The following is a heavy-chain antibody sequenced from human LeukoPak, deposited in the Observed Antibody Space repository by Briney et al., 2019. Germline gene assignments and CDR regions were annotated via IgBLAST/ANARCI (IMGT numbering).Heavy chain of an antibody. D-gene: IGHD6-25*01. CDR3: ASRLSSGRDY. Sequence: PGGSLRLSCAASGFTFSSYSMNWVRQAPGKGLEWVSSISSSSSYIYYADSVKGRFTIFRDTAKNSLYLQMNSLRAEDTAVYYCASRLSSGRDYWGQGTLVTVSS. V-gene: IGHV3-21*01. CDR1: GFTFSSYS. J-gene: IGHJ4*02. CDR2: ISSSSSYI.